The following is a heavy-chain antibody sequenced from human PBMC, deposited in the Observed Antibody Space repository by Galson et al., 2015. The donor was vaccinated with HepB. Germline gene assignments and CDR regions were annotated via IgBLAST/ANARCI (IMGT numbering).Heavy chain of an antibody. CDR3: ARLDRGAYYGMDV. CDR1: GGSFSGYY. J-gene: IGHJ6*02. CDR2: INHSGST. V-gene: IGHV4-34*01. Sequence: SETLSLTCAVYGGSFSGYYWSWIRQPPGKGLEWIGEINHSGSTNYNPSLKSRVTISVDTSKNQFSLKLSSVTAADTAVYYCARLDRGAYYGMDVWGQGTTVTVSS.